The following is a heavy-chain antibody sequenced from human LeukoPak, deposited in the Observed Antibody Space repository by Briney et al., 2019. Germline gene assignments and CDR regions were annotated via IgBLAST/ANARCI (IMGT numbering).Heavy chain of an antibody. V-gene: IGHV3-7*01. CDR1: GFTFSNYW. J-gene: IGHJ6*04. CDR3: AELGITMIGGV. Sequence: GESLRLSCAASGFTFSNYWMTWVRQAPGKGLEWVANIKHDGSEDYYLDSVKGRFTISRDNAKSSMWLQMNSLRAEDTAVYYCAELGITMIGGVWGKGTTVTISS. CDR2: IKHDGSED. D-gene: IGHD3-10*02.